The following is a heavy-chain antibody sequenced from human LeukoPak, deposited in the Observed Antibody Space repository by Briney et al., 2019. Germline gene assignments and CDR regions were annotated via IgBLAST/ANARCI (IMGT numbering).Heavy chain of an antibody. CDR3: AKDPARPYYYDFWSGYQYYFDY. Sequence: GGSLRLSCAASGFTFSSYWMSWVRQAPGKGLEWVANIKQDESEKYYVDSVKGRFTISRDNSKNTLYLQMNSLRAEDTAVYYCAKDPARPYYYDFWSGYQYYFDYWGQGTLVTVSS. CDR2: IKQDESEK. V-gene: IGHV3-7*03. J-gene: IGHJ4*02. D-gene: IGHD3-3*01. CDR1: GFTFSSYW.